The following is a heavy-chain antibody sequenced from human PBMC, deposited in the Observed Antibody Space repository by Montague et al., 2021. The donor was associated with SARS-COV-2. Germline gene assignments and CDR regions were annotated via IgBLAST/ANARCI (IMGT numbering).Heavy chain of an antibody. CDR3: ARDGADYSFAYYHEMDV. J-gene: IGHJ6*02. Sequence: SETLSLTCTLSGASVRTYYWSWIRQSAGKKLEWMGRLYTSGSTYXNPSFKSRVTMSLDTSKNLFSLNLSSMTAADTAGYYCARDGADYSFAYYHEMDVWGQGIAVTVSS. D-gene: IGHD5-12*01. CDR1: GASVRTYY. V-gene: IGHV4-4*07. CDR2: LYTSGST.